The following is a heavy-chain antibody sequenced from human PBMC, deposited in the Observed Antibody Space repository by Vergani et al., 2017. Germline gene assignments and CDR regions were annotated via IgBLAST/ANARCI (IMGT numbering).Heavy chain of an antibody. CDR2: ISTSSSTI. V-gene: IGHV3-48*01. CDR3: AREVFEVGIAVFTTYYYYYMDV. D-gene: IGHD6-19*01. J-gene: IGHJ6*03. Sequence: EVQLVESGGGLVQPGGSLRLSCAASGFTFTTYSMNWVRQAPGKGLEWVSYISTSSSTIYYADSVKGRFTISRDNAKNSLYLQMNSLRAEDTAVYYCAREVFEVGIAVFTTYYYYYMDVWGKGTTVTVSS. CDR1: GFTFTTYS.